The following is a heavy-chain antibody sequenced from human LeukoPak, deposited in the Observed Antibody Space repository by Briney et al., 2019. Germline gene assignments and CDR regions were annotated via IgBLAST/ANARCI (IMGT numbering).Heavy chain of an antibody. J-gene: IGHJ4*02. CDR2: IYYSGST. D-gene: IGHD3-22*01. CDR1: GGSIRNGDHY. V-gene: IGHV4-30-4*01. Sequence: PSETLSLTCIVSGGSIRNGDHYWSWIRQPPGKGLEWIGFIYYSGSTYYNPSLKSRVTISVDTSKNQFSLKLSSVTAADTAVYYCARGVLIHTYYYDSSGFFDYWGQGTLVTVSS. CDR3: ARGVLIHTYYYDSSGFFDY.